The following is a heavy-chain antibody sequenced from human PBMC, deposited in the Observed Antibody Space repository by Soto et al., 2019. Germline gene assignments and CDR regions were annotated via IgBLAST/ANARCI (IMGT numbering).Heavy chain of an antibody. D-gene: IGHD2-2*01. CDR2: ISAYNGNT. CDR1: GYTFTSYG. J-gene: IGHJ5*02. V-gene: IGHV1-18*01. Sequence: ASVKVSCKASGYTFTSYGISWVRQAPGQGLEWMGWISAYNGNTNYAQKLQGRVTMTTDTSTSTAYMELRSLRSDDTAVYYCARADIVVVPAAIAHNWFDPWGQGTLVTVSS. CDR3: ARADIVVVPAAIAHNWFDP.